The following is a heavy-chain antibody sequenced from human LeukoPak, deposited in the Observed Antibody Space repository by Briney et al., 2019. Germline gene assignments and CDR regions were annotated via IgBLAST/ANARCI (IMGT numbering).Heavy chain of an antibody. V-gene: IGHV4-4*02. CDR2: IYYTGST. CDR3: ARHVHVDTAMGHNWFDP. J-gene: IGHJ5*02. CDR1: GGSILTTNW. D-gene: IGHD5-18*01. Sequence: SGTLSLTCAVSGGSILTTNWWSWVRQPPGKGLEWIASIYYTGSTYYNPSLKSRVTISVDTSKNQFSLKLSSVTAADTAMYYCARHVHVDTAMGHNWFDPWGQGTLVTVSS.